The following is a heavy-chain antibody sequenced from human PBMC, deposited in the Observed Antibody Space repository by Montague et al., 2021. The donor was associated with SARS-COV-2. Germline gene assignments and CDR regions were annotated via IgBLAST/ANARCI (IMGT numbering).Heavy chain of an antibody. J-gene: IGHJ4*02. Sequence: SETLSLTCTVSGGSISSPDYYWGWIRQSPGRGLEWIGSISYTGRTYYNPSLRSRVSFSMDTSKNHFSLSLSSVTVADTAVYFCARLLSSYCATNECYRYYFDGWGQGALVTVSS. CDR1: GGSISSPDYY. CDR2: ISYTGRT. CDR3: ARLLSSYCATNECYRYYFDG. D-gene: IGHD2-8*01. V-gene: IGHV4-39*02.